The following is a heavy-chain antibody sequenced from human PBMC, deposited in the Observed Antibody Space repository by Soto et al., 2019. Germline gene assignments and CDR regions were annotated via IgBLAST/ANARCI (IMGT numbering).Heavy chain of an antibody. D-gene: IGHD6-6*01. CDR1: GGSISTYY. Sequence: SETLSLTCTVSGGSISTYYWSWIRQPPGKGLEWIGYIYYTGRTNNNPSLKSRVTISVDTSKNHFSLKLSSVTAADTAVYYCARGVQSSSFAFDIWGQGTMVTV. J-gene: IGHJ3*02. V-gene: IGHV4-59*08. CDR2: IYYTGRT. CDR3: ARGVQSSSFAFDI.